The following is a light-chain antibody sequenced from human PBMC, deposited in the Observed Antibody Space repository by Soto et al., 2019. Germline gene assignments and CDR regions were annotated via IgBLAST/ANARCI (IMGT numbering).Light chain of an antibody. CDR2: WAS. J-gene: IGKJ5*01. V-gene: IGKV4-1*01. CDR3: QQYSRTPT. Sequence: DIVMTQSPDSLAVSLGERATVNCKSSQTIFRSSNNRNYLAWYQQKPGQPLKLLFYWASTRESGVPDRFSVSGSGTDFTLTISSLQAEDVAVYYCQQYSRTPTFGQGTRLEI. CDR1: QTIFRSSNNRNY.